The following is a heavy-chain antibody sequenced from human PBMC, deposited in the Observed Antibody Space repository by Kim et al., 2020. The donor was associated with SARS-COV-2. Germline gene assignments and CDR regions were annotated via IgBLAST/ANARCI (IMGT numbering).Heavy chain of an antibody. D-gene: IGHD2-2*01. J-gene: IGHJ6*01. CDR2: ISYDGSNK. V-gene: IGHV3-30*18. CDR3: AKSGYCSSTSCYPPAYYG. CDR1: GFTFSSYG. Sequence: GGSLRLSCAASGFTFSSYGMHWVRQAPGKGLEWVAVISYDGSNKYYADSVKGRYTISRDNSNNKLYLQMKTLRAEDTAVYYCAKSGYCSSTSCYPPAYYG.